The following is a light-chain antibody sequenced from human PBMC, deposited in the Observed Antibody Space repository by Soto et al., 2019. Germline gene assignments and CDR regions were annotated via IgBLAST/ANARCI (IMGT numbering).Light chain of an antibody. CDR3: SSYTSSSTHVV. CDR2: DVS. Sequence: QSALTQPASVSGSPGQSITISCTGTSSDVGGYNYVSWYQQHPGKAPKLMIYDVSNRPLGVSNRFSGSKSGNTASLTISGLHAEDEADYSYSSYTSSSTHVVFGGGTKLTVL. CDR1: SSDVGGYNY. J-gene: IGLJ2*01. V-gene: IGLV2-14*01.